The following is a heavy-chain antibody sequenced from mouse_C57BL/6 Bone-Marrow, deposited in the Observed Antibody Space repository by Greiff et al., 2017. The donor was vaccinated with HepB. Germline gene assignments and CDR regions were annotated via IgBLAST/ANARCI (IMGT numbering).Heavy chain of an antibody. CDR3: ARLHYYAMDY. J-gene: IGHJ4*01. CDR2: INPGSGGT. CDR1: GYAFTNYL. V-gene: IGHV1-54*01. Sequence: VQLQQSGAELVRPGTSVKVSCKASGYAFTNYLIEWVKQRPGQGLEWIGVINPGSGGTNYNEKFKGKATLTADKSSSTAYMQLSSLTSEDSAVYFCARLHYYAMDYWGQGTSVTVSS.